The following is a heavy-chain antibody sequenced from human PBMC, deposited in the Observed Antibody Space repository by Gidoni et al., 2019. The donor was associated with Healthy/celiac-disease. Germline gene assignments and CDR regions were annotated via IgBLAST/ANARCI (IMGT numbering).Heavy chain of an antibody. CDR3: ARAIPGGAAFDI. J-gene: IGHJ3*02. V-gene: IGHV1-46*01. D-gene: IGHD2-21*01. CDR1: GYTFTSYY. CDR2: INPSGGST. Sequence: QVQLVQSGAEVKKPGASVKVSCKASGYTFTSYYMHWVRPAPGQGLEWMGIINPSGGSTSYAQKFQGRVTMTRDTSTSTVYMELSSLRSEDTAVYYCARAIPGGAAFDIWGQGTMVTVSS.